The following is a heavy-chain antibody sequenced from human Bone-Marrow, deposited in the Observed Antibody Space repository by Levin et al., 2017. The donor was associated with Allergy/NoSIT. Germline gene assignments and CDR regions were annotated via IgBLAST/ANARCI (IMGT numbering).Heavy chain of an antibody. D-gene: IGHD3-22*01. CDR2: INHSGST. V-gene: IGHV4-34*01. J-gene: IGHJ4*02. CDR3: ARLWGSSGYYFFDY. Sequence: SQTLSLTCAVYGGSFSGYYWSWIRQPPGKGLEWIGEINHSGSTYYNPSLKSRVTISVDTSKNQFSLKLSSVTAADTAVYYCARLWGSSGYYFFDYWGQGTLVTVSS. CDR1: GGSFSGYY.